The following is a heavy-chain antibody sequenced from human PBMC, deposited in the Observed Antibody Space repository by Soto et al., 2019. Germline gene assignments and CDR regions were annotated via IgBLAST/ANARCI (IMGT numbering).Heavy chain of an antibody. CDR3: ARDPARGGLATHDAFDI. CDR1: GGTFSSYA. V-gene: IGHV1-69*13. J-gene: IGHJ3*02. CDR2: IIPIFGTA. Sequence: SVKVSCKASGGTFSSYAISWVRQAPGQGLEWMGGIIPIFGTANYAQKFQGRVTITADESTSTAYMELSSLRSEDTAVYYCARDPARGGLATHDAFDIWGQGTMVTVS. D-gene: IGHD3-16*01.